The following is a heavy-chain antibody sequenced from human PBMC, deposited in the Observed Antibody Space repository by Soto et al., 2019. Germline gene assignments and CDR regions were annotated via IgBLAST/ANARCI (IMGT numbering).Heavy chain of an antibody. V-gene: IGHV1-3*01. J-gene: IGHJ5*02. Sequence: ASVKVSCKASGYTFTSYAIYWVRQAPGQSLEWMGWINAGNGNTKYSQKFQGRVTITRDTSASTAHMELSSLRSEDTAVYYCARAHTLTRYNWFAPWGQGTLVTVA. CDR2: INAGNGNT. CDR1: GYTFTSYA. D-gene: IGHD3-9*01. CDR3: ARAHTLTRYNWFAP.